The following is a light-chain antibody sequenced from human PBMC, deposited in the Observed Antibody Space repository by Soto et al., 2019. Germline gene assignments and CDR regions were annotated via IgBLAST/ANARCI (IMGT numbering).Light chain of an antibody. CDR2: DAS. CDR3: QQRSNWPT. CDR1: QSVSSY. J-gene: IGKJ5*01. V-gene: IGKV3-11*01. Sequence: EIVLTQSPATLSLTAGERATLSCRASQSVSSYLAWYQQKPGQAPRLLIYDASNRATGIPARFSGSGSGTDFTLTISSLVPEDFAVYYCQQRSNWPTFGQGTRLEIK.